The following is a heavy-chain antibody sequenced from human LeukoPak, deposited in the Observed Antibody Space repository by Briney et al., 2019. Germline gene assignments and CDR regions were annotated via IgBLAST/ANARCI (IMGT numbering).Heavy chain of an antibody. CDR1: GYTLTELS. V-gene: IGHV1-24*01. CDR2: FDPEVGKT. CDR3: ATRYCSSGSCPNYYYYYINV. J-gene: IGHJ6*03. Sequence: GASVKVSCEVSGYTLTELSMHWVRQAPGKGLEWMGGFDPEVGKTIYAQKFQGRVTMTEDTSTDTAYMELSSLRSEDTAVYYCATRYCSSGSCPNYYYYYINVWGKGTTVTISS. D-gene: IGHD2-15*01.